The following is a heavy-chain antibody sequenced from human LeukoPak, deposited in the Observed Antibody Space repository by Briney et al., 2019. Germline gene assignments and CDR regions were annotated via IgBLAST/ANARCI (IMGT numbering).Heavy chain of an antibody. CDR2: IYYSGST. J-gene: IGHJ5*02. D-gene: IGHD3-10*01. V-gene: IGHV4-30-4*01. CDR3: ARDGWFGELFWFDP. Sequence: QTSQTLSLTCTVSGGSISSGDYYWSWIRQPPGKGLEWIGYIYYSGSTYYNPSLKSRVTISVDTSKNQFSLKLSSVTAADTAVYYCARDGWFGELFWFDPGAREPWSPSPQ. CDR1: GGSISSGDYY.